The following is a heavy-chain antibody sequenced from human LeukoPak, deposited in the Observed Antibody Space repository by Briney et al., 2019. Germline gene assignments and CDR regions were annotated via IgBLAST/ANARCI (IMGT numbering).Heavy chain of an antibody. J-gene: IGHJ4*02. CDR2: IYYSGST. CDR3: ARFWGTAAMFDY. D-gene: IGHD2-2*01. Sequence: SETLSLTCTVSGGSISSYYWSWIRQPPGKGLEWIGYIYYSGSTNYNPSLKSRVTISVDTSKNQFSLKLSSVTAADTAVYYCARFWGTAAMFDYWGQGTLVTVSS. V-gene: IGHV4-59*08. CDR1: GGSISSYY.